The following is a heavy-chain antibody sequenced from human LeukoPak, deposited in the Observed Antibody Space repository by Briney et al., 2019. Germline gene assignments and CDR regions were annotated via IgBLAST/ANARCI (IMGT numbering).Heavy chain of an antibody. D-gene: IGHD5-24*01. V-gene: IGHV3-15*01. J-gene: IGHJ5*02. Sequence: PGGSLRLSCAASGFTFSNAWMSWDRQAPGKGLEWVGRIKSKTDGGTTDYAAPVKGRFTISRDDSKNTLYLQMNSLKTEDTAVYYCTTSHKGPRMANWFDPWGQGTLVTVSS. CDR1: GFTFSNAW. CDR2: IKSKTDGGTT. CDR3: TTSHKGPRMANWFDP.